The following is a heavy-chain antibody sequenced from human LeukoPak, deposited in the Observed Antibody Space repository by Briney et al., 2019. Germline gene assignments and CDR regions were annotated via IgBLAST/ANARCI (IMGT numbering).Heavy chain of an antibody. CDR3: ARDRTASWYGGEDY. CDR2: INPNSGDT. CDR1: GYTFTAYY. J-gene: IGHJ4*02. V-gene: IGHV1-2*02. D-gene: IGHD6-13*01. Sequence: ASVKVSCTASGYTFTAYYIHWVRQAPRHGLEWMGWINPNSGDTDYSQKFQGRVTMTRDTSISTTYMELSRLASDDTAIYYCARDRTASWYGGEDYWGQGTLVTVSS.